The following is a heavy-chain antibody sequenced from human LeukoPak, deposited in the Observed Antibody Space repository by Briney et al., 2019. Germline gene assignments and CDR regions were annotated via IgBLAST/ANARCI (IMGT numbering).Heavy chain of an antibody. V-gene: IGHV3-74*01. CDR2: INTDGSST. CDR1: GFTFSSYW. CDR3: ARGWDVLRFLEWLEAVDAFDI. Sequence: GGSLRLSCAASGFTFSSYWMHWVRQAPGKGLVWVSRINTDGSSTSYADSVKGRFTISRDNAKNTLYLQMNSLRAEDTAVYYCARGWDVLRFLEWLEAVDAFDIWGQGTMVTVSS. D-gene: IGHD3-3*01. J-gene: IGHJ3*02.